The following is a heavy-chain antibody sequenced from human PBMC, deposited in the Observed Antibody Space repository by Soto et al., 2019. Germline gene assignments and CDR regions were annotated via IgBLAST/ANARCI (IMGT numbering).Heavy chain of an antibody. D-gene: IGHD1-1*01. CDR2: ITGSAGGT. J-gene: IGHJ4*02. CDR3: ARESEH. V-gene: IGHV3-23*01. CDR1: GFTFSNYA. Sequence: VGSLRLSCAASGFTFSNYAMSWVRQAPGKGLEWVSTITGSAGGTYYADSMKGRFTISRDNSKSTLYLQMYSLRVEDTAVYYCARESEHWGQGTLVTVSS.